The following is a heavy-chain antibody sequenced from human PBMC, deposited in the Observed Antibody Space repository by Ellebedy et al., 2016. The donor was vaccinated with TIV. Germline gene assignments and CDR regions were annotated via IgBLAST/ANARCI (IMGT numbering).Heavy chain of an antibody. D-gene: IGHD3-16*01. CDR2: DGTDGYHK. V-gene: IGHV3-30*03. J-gene: IGHJ4*02. Sequence: GESLKISCVASGFTFSSSDMHWVRQTPGKGLEWLSHDGTDGYHKYYADSVQGRFTTSRDISKNTLFLQMNSRRVEDTAVYYCTRGPTHGGFDYWGQGTLVTVSS. CDR3: TRGPTHGGFDY. CDR1: GFTFSSSD.